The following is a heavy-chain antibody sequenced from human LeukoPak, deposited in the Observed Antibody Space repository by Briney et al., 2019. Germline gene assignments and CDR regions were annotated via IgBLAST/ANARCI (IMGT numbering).Heavy chain of an antibody. CDR3: AWDSSAYDY. Sequence: SETLSLTCTVSGYSISSGYYWGWIRQPPGKGLEWIGSIYHSGSTYYNPSLKSRVTISVDTSKNQFSLKLSSVTAAGTAVYYCAWDSSAYDYWGQGTLVTVSS. CDR1: GYSISSGYY. CDR2: IYHSGST. J-gene: IGHJ4*02. V-gene: IGHV4-38-2*02. D-gene: IGHD3-22*01.